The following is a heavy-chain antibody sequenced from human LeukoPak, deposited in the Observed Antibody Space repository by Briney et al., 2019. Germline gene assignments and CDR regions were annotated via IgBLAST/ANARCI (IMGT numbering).Heavy chain of an antibody. D-gene: IGHD1-14*01. V-gene: IGHV3-48*03. J-gene: IGHJ5*02. Sequence: PGGSLRLSCEASGFAFSSYEMNWVRQAPGKGLEWVSYISGSGSNRDYADSVKGRFTISRDNAKNSLFLQMNSLRAEDTGLYYCAREQTTSGFDPWGQGTLVTVST. CDR2: ISGSGSNR. CDR3: AREQTTSGFDP. CDR1: GFAFSSYE.